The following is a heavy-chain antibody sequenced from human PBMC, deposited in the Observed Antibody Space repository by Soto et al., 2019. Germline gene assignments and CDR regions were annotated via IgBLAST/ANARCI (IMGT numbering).Heavy chain of an antibody. V-gene: IGHV3-21*01. CDR2: ISSNSYHI. D-gene: IGHD1-1*01. CDR1: DFTFSDYT. J-gene: IGHJ4*02. Sequence: EVQLVESGGGLVKPGESLRLSCVVSDFTFSDYTMHWVRQAPGKGLEWVSAISSNSYHIYYADSVKGRVTTSRDNARKSRYLQLNRLRADDAAVYYCARGSAHIHLEAFDCWAKGTLVTVSS. CDR3: ARGSAHIHLEAFDC.